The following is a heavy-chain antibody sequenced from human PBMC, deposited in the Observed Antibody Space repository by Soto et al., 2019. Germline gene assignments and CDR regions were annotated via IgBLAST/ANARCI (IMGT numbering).Heavy chain of an antibody. D-gene: IGHD2-15*01. CDR1: GFTFSTYS. J-gene: IGHJ4*02. CDR3: ARDLGYCSGGSCYSPRYYFDY. Sequence: GGSLRLSCAASGFTFSTYSMNWVRQAPGKGLEWVAFISNDSSNIYYADSVKGRFTISRDNSKNTLYLQMNSLRAEDTAVYYCARDLGYCSGGSCYSPRYYFDYWGQGTLVTVSS. V-gene: IGHV3-30*02. CDR2: ISNDSSNI.